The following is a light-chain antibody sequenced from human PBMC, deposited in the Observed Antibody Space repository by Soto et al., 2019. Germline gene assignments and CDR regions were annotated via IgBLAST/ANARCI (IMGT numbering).Light chain of an antibody. V-gene: IGKV3-11*01. CDR1: QSVSSY. CDR2: DAS. J-gene: IGKJ4*01. CDR3: QQRSNWPRSRLT. Sequence: EIVLTQSPATLSLSPGERATLSCRASQSVSSYLAWYQQKPGQAPRLLIYDASNRATGIPARFSGSGSGTDFTLTISSLEAEDFAVYYCQQRSNWPRSRLTFGGGTKVEIK.